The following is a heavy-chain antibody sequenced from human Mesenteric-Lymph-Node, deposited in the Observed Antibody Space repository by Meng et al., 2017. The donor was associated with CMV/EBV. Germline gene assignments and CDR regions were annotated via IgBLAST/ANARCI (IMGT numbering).Heavy chain of an antibody. J-gene: IGHJ4*02. V-gene: IGHV3-30*02. CDR3: ARDGSGGYSLFDY. Sequence: GESLKISCAASGFSFSSFAMHWVRQAPGKGLEWVAFIRYGGPTKYADSVKGRFTISRDNAKNSLCLQMNSLRAEDTAVYYCARDGSGGYSLFDYWGQGTLVTVSS. D-gene: IGHD1-26*01. CDR2: IRYGGPTK. CDR1: GFSFSSFA.